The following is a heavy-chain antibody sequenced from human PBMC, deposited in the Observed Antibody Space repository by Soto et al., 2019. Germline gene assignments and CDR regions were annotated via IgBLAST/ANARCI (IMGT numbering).Heavy chain of an antibody. D-gene: IGHD3-16*01. V-gene: IGHV3-30*03. CDR1: GFTFSSYG. Sequence: GGSLRLSCAASGFTFSSYGLHSVRQAPGKGLEWVAVISYDGSNKYYADSVKGRFTISRDNSKNTLYLQMNNLRAEDTAVYYGATELLAFTPYYYNDMYTFGLETTVTVSS. J-gene: IGHJ6*02. CDR2: ISYDGSNK. CDR3: ATELLAFTPYYYNDMYT.